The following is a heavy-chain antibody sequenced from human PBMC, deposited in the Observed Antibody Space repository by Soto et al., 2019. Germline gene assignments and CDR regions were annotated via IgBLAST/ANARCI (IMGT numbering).Heavy chain of an antibody. Sequence: GGSLRLSCAASGFTFSSYAMHWVRQAPGKGLEWVAVISYDGSNKYYADSVKGRFTISRDNSKKTLYLQMNSLRAEDTAVYYCARGGRLDTAMDLPIDYWGQGTMVTVYS. J-gene: IGHJ4*02. CDR2: ISYDGSNK. D-gene: IGHD5-18*01. CDR1: GFTFSSYA. CDR3: ARGGRLDTAMDLPIDY. V-gene: IGHV3-30-3*01.